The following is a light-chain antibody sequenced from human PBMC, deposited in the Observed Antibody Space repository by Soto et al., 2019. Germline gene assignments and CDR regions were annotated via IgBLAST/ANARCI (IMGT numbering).Light chain of an antibody. CDR3: QQYTTSSWT. Sequence: EVVLTQSPGTLSLSPGERATLSCRASQSVGSSYLAWYQQKPGQAPRVLIYGTSSRATGIPDRFSGSGSGTDFTLTISRLEPEDFAVYYCQQYTTSSWTFGQGTQVDI. CDR1: QSVGSSY. J-gene: IGKJ1*01. V-gene: IGKV3-20*01. CDR2: GTS.